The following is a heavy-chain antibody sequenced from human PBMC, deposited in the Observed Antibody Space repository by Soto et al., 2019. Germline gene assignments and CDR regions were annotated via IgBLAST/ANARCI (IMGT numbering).Heavy chain of an antibody. CDR3: ARGGGVGVAGSAAFDM. D-gene: IGHD3-3*01. Sequence: QLHLVQSGAVVKKPGASVTVSCSASGYPVTAYYMHWVRQAPGRGLEGMGGINPATGAAKYTQTVQGRGTMTRDTATRTVFLELSGLASGDTAVFYCARGGGVGVAGSAAFDMWGQGTLVTVSS. CDR1: GYPVTAYY. V-gene: IGHV1-2*02. CDR2: INPATGAA. J-gene: IGHJ3*02.